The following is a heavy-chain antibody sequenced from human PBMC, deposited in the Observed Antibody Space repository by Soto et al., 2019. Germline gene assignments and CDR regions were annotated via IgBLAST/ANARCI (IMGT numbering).Heavy chain of an antibody. CDR1: GYSISSGYY. D-gene: IGHD3-3*01. CDR3: ARVGDYDIWSGYYKPYYLEY. J-gene: IGHJ4*02. V-gene: IGHV4-38-2*01. Sequence: KPSETLSLTCAVSGYSISSGYYLGWIRQPPGKGLEWIGSIYHSGSTDYNPSLKSRVTISVDTSENQFSLRLSSVTAADTAVYYCARVGDYDIWSGYYKPYYLEYWGQGTLVTVSS. CDR2: IYHSGST.